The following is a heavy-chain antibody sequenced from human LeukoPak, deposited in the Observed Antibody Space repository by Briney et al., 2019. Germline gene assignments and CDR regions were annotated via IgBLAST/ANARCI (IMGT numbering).Heavy chain of an antibody. CDR1: GFTFSSYE. D-gene: IGHD3-22*01. CDR2: ISSSGSTI. CDR3: ARESYRGGYYFDY. Sequence: GGSLRLSCAASGFTFSSYEMNWVRQAPGKGLEWVSYISSSGSTIYYADSVKGRFTISRYNAKNSLYLQMNSLRAEDTAVYYCARESYRGGYYFDYWGQGTLVTVSS. J-gene: IGHJ4*02. V-gene: IGHV3-48*03.